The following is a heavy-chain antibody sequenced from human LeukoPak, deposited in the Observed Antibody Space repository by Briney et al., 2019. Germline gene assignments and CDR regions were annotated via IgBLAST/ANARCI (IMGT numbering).Heavy chain of an antibody. J-gene: IGHJ5*02. CDR3: ARGGGYCSSTSCRYNWFDP. Sequence: GGSLRLSCAASGFTVSSNYMSWVRQAPGKGLEGVSVIYSGGSTYYADSVKGRFTISRDKSKNTLYLQMNSLRAEDTAVYYCARGGGYCSSTSCRYNWFDPWGQGTLVTVSS. V-gene: IGHV3-53*01. D-gene: IGHD2-2*01. CDR2: IYSGGST. CDR1: GFTVSSNY.